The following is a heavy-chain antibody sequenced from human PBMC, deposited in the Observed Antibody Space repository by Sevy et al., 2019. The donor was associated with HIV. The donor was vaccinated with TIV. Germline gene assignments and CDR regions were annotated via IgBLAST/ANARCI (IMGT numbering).Heavy chain of an antibody. J-gene: IGHJ5*02. CDR2: ISRTPSTT. Sequence: GGSLRLSCKTSGFTFSTYAMHWVRQAPGKGLEWVASISRTPSTTYYEDSVRDRFTISRDNAKNSLYLEMNSLRDEDSAVYYCARETYYYDSREANWFDPSGQRTLVTVSS. D-gene: IGHD3-22*01. CDR1: GFTFSTYA. CDR3: ARETYYYDSREANWFDP. V-gene: IGHV3-48*02.